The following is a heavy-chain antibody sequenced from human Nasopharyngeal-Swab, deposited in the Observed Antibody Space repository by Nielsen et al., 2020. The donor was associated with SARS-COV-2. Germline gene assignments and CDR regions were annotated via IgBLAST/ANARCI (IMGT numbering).Heavy chain of an antibody. D-gene: IGHD1-26*01. CDR3: ARSNSGSYSAAFDI. Sequence: GGSLRLSCAASGFGFNNYGMHWVRRAPGKGLEWVAVISYEGSIKHYGDSVKGRFSISKDNSKNTLYLQMNSLRGEDTAVYYCARSNSGSYSAAFDIWGQGTMVTVSS. CDR1: GFGFNNYG. V-gene: IGHV3-30*03. J-gene: IGHJ3*02. CDR2: ISYEGSIK.